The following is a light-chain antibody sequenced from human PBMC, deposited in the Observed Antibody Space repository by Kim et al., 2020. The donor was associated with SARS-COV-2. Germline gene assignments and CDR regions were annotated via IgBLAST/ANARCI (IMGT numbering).Light chain of an antibody. J-gene: IGLJ2*01. CDR1: SPNIANND. V-gene: IGLV1-51*01. CDR2: DNN. Sequence: RKVTTSCYGSSPNIANNDVSWYQQLPGTVPKLLIYDNNKRPSGIPDRFSGSESGTSATLGITGLQTGDEADYYCGTWDSSLSTVVFGGGTKVTVL. CDR3: GTWDSSLSTVV.